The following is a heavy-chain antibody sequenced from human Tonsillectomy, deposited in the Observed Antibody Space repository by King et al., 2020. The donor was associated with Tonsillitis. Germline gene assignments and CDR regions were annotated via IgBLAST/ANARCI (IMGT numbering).Heavy chain of an antibody. V-gene: IGHV3-30*18. J-gene: IGHJ6*02. CDR2: ISYDGSNK. CDR1: GFTFSSYG. CDR3: AKDLGQVVVVPYGMDV. D-gene: IGHD2-2*01. Sequence: HVQLVESGGGVVQPGRSLRLSCAASGFTFSSYGMHWVPQAPGKGLEWVAVISYDGSNKYYADSVKGRFTISRDNSKNTLYLQMNSLRAEDTAVYYCAKDLGQVVVVPYGMDVWGQGTTVTVSS.